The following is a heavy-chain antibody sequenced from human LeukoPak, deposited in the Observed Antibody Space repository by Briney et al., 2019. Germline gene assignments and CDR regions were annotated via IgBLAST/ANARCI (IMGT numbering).Heavy chain of an antibody. J-gene: IGHJ4*02. CDR1: GYRFTCYW. Sequence: GESLKISCKGSGYRFTCYWIGWVRQMPGKGLEWMGIIYPGDSDARYSPSFQGQVTISADKSISTAYLQWHSLKASDTAMYYCAKTHRAYTYGTYDYWGQGTLVTVSS. CDR3: AKTHRAYTYGTYDY. V-gene: IGHV5-51*01. D-gene: IGHD5-18*01. CDR2: IYPGDSDA.